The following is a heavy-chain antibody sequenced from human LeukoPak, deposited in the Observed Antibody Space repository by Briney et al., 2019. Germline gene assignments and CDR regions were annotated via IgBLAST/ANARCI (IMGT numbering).Heavy chain of an antibody. D-gene: IGHD3-9*01. V-gene: IGHV1-2*02. CDR1: GYTFTGYY. Sequence: ASVRACCKASGYTFTGYYMHWVRQAPGQGREWMGWINPYRGGTNYAQKFQGRVTMTRDTSISTAYMELSRLRSDDTAVYYCAREVYYDILTGPSYYYMDVWGKGTTVTVSS. CDR2: INPYRGGT. CDR3: AREVYYDILTGPSYYYMDV. J-gene: IGHJ6*03.